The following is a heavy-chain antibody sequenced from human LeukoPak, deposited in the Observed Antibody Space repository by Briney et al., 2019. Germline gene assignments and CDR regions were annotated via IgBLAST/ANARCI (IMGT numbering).Heavy chain of an antibody. J-gene: IGHJ6*02. D-gene: IGHD5-18*01. CDR1: GGSISSSSYY. CDR3: ARVGLERGYSYGTWGDYYGMDV. V-gene: IGHV4-39*07. Sequence: PSETLSLTCTVSGGSISSSSYYWGWIRQPPGKGLEWIGSIYYSGSTYYNPSLKSRVTISVDTSKNQFSLKLSSVTAADTAVYYCARVGLERGYSYGTWGDYYGMDVWGQGTTVTVSS. CDR2: IYYSGST.